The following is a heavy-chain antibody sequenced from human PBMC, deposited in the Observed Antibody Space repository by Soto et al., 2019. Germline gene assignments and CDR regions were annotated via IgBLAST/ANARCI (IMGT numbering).Heavy chain of an antibody. D-gene: IGHD2-2*01. CDR1: GYTFTSYD. J-gene: IGHJ3*02. CDR3: ASWVGGSTSYKGAFDI. V-gene: IGHV1-8*01. Sequence: QVPLVQSGAEVKKPGASVKVSCKASGYTFTSYDINWVRQATGQGLEWMGWMNPNSGNTGYAQKFQGRVTMTRNTSISTAYMELSSLRSEDTAVYYCASWVGGSTSYKGAFDIWGQGTMVTVSS. CDR2: MNPNSGNT.